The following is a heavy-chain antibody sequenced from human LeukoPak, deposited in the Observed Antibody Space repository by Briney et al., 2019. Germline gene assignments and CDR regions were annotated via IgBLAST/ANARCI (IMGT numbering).Heavy chain of an antibody. J-gene: IGHJ4*02. CDR3: VKGHLVWELGDYFDY. V-gene: IGHV3-64D*09. CDR1: GLTFSSYA. Sequence: PGGSLRLSRSASGLTFSSYAMHWVRQAPGKGLEYVSAISSNGGSTYYADSVKGRFTIPRDNSKNTLYLQMSSLRAEDTAVYYCVKGHLVWELGDYFDYWGQGTLVTVSS. D-gene: IGHD1-26*01. CDR2: ISSNGGST.